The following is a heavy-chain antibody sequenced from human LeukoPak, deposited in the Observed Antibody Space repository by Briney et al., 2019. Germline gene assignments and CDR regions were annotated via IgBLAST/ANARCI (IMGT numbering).Heavy chain of an antibody. V-gene: IGHV3-21*01. J-gene: IGHJ4*02. Sequence: GGSLRLSCAASGSTFSSYSMNWVRQAPGKGLEWVSSISSSSSYIYYADSVKGRFTISRDNAKNSLYLQMNSLRAEDTAVYYCARDDTAMAPAGYWGQGTLVTVSS. D-gene: IGHD5-18*01. CDR2: ISSSSSYI. CDR3: ARDDTAMAPAGY. CDR1: GSTFSSYS.